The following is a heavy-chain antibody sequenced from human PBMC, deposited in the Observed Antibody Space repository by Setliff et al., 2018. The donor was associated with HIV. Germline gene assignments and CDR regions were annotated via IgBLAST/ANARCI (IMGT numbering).Heavy chain of an antibody. CDR2: IKPDGSER. CDR1: EFAFSNYW. D-gene: IGHD1-26*01. Sequence: LRLSCAASEFAFSNYWMSWVRQAPGKGLEWVANIKPDGSERYYIDSVKGRFTISRDNARASLYLEMRSLRAEDTAVYLCANLWEMGAWGQGTLVTVSS. CDR3: ANLWEMGA. J-gene: IGHJ5*02. V-gene: IGHV3-7*03.